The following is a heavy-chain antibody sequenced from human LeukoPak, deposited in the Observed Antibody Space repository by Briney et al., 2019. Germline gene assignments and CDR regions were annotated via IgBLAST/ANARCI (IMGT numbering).Heavy chain of an antibody. CDR3: ARVPWGLYGMDV. CDR1: GFTFSDYS. V-gene: IGHV3-21*01. D-gene: IGHD3-16*01. CDR2: ISSSSSYI. Sequence: GGSLRLSCAASGFTFSDYSMNWVRQAPGKGLEWVSSISSSSSYIYYADSVKGRFTISRDNAKNSLYLQMNSLRAEDTAVYYCARVPWGLYGMDVWGQGTTVTVSS. J-gene: IGHJ6*02.